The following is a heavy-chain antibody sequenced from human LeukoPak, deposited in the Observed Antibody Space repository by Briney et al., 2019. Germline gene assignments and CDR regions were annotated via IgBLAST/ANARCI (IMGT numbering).Heavy chain of an antibody. J-gene: IGHJ3*02. CDR3: ARAVVPAAHAFDI. D-gene: IGHD2-2*01. Sequence: SETLSLTCTVSGGSISSYYWNWIRQPPGKGLEWIGYIYYSGSTNYNPSLKSRVTISVDTSKNQFSLKLSSVTAADTAVYYCARAVVPAAHAFDIWGQGTMVTVSS. V-gene: IGHV4-59*01. CDR1: GGSISSYY. CDR2: IYYSGST.